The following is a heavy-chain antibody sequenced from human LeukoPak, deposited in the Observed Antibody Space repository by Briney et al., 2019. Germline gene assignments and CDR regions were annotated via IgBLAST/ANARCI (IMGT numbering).Heavy chain of an antibody. Sequence: GGSLRLSCAASGFTFSSYAMGWVRQAPGKGLEWVSAISGSGGGTYYADSVKGRFTISRDNSKNTLFLHMNSLRAEDTAIYYCAKDGYGSSSRGYYFDYWGQGTLVTVSS. CDR1: GFTFSSYA. CDR3: AKDGYGSSSRGYYFDY. D-gene: IGHD6-6*01. CDR2: ISGSGGGT. J-gene: IGHJ4*02. V-gene: IGHV3-23*01.